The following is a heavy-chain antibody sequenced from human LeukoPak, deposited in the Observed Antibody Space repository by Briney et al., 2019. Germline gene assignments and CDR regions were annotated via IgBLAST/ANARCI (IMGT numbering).Heavy chain of an antibody. D-gene: IGHD2-2*01. V-gene: IGHV3-30-3*01. Sequence: QSGGSLRLSCAASGFTFSSYAMHWVRQAPGRGLEWVAVISYDGSNKYYADSVKGRFTISRDNSKNTLYLQMNSLRAEDTAVYYCATFPWGMPAAMGVWYYYYMDVWGKGTTVTVSS. CDR3: ATFPWGMPAAMGVWYYYYMDV. CDR2: ISYDGSNK. CDR1: GFTFSSYA. J-gene: IGHJ6*03.